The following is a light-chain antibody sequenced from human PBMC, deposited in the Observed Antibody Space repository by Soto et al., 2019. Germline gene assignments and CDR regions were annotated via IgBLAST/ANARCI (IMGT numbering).Light chain of an antibody. CDR1: SSDVGGYNY. CDR2: EVS. CDR3: SSYTSSYTYV. V-gene: IGLV2-14*01. Sequence: QSVLTQPASVSGSPGQSITISCTGTSSDVGGYNYVSWYQQHPGKAPKLIIYEVSNRPSGESHRFSGSKSGNTASLTISGLQAEEEADYYCSSYTSSYTYVFGTGTKVTVL. J-gene: IGLJ1*01.